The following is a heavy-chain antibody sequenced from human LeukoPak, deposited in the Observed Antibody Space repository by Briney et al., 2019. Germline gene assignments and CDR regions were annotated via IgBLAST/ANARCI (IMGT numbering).Heavy chain of an antibody. CDR2: IYYSGST. J-gene: IGHJ3*02. CDR3: ARGGYYYDSSGYWGAFDI. Sequence: SETLSLTCTVSGGSISSYYWSWIRQPPGKGLEWIGYIYYSGSTNYNPSLRSRGTISVDTSKNQFSLKLSSVTAADTAVYYCARGGYYYDSSGYWGAFDIWGQGTMVTVSS. V-gene: IGHV4-59*01. CDR1: GGSISSYY. D-gene: IGHD3-22*01.